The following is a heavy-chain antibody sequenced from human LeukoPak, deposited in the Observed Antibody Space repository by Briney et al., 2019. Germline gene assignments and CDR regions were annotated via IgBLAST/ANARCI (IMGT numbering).Heavy chain of an antibody. CDR1: GGSISSSSYY. CDR3: ARFALPLIGFDY. V-gene: IGHV4-39*07. CDR2: IYYGGST. D-gene: IGHD3-22*01. Sequence: SETLSLTCTVSGGSISSSSYYWGWIRQPPGKGLEWIGSIYYGGSTYYNPSLKSRVTISVDTSKNQFSLKLSSVTAADTAVYYCARFALPLIGFDYWGRGTLVTVSS. J-gene: IGHJ4*02.